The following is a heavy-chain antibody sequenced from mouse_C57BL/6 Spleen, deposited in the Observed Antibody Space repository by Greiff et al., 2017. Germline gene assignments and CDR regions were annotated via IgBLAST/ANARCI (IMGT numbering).Heavy chain of an antibody. CDR2: IYPGDGDT. V-gene: IGHV1-80*01. Sequence: QVHVKQSGAELVKPGASVKISCKASGYAFSSYWMNWVKQRPGKGLEWIGQIYPGDGDTNYNGKFKGKATLTADKSSSTAYMQLSSLTSEDSAVYFCARREPLYFDYWGQGTTLTVSS. CDR1: GYAFSSYW. CDR3: ARREPLYFDY. J-gene: IGHJ2*01.